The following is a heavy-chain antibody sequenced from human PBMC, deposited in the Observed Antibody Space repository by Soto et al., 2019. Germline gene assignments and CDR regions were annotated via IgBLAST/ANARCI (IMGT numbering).Heavy chain of an antibody. V-gene: IGHV1-69*08. Sequence: QVQLVQSGAEVKKPGSSVKVSCKASGGTFSPYTINWVRQAPGQGLEWMGRIIPFLGVTNYAQKFQARATSTADKSTTTAYMELSGLRFEDTAVYYCARDWESTVSTWSFGAFWGRGTLVTVSS. CDR1: GGTFSPYT. D-gene: IGHD3-10*01. CDR3: ARDWESTVSTWSFGAF. J-gene: IGHJ4*02. CDR2: IIPFLGVT.